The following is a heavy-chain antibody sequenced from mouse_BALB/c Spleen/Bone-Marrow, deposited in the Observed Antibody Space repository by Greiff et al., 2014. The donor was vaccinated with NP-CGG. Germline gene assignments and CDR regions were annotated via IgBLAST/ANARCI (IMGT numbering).Heavy chain of an antibody. V-gene: IGHV10-1*02. D-gene: IGHD4-1*01. Sequence: DVMLVESDGGLVQPKGSLKLSCAASGFTFNTYAMNWVRQAPGKGLEWVARIRSKSNNYATYYADSVKDRFTISRDDSQSMLYLQMNNLKTEDTAMYYCVRHLGAFYAMYYWGQGTSVTVSS. CDR3: VRHLGAFYAMYY. CDR1: GFTFNTYA. CDR2: IRSKSNNYAT. J-gene: IGHJ4*01.